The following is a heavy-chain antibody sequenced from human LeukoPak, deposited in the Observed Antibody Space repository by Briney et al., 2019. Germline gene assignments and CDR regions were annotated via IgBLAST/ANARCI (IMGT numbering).Heavy chain of an antibody. J-gene: IGHJ6*02. CDR2: IYYSGST. CDR1: SGSISSYY. D-gene: IGHD3-10*01. CDR3: ARDQGVRGVWCPRTGMDV. V-gene: IGHV4-59*01. Sequence: SETLSLTCTVSSGSISSYYWSWIRQPPGKGLEWIGYIYYSGSTNYNPSLKSRVTISIDTSKNQFSLKLISVTAADTAVYYCARDQGVRGVWCPRTGMDVWGQGTTVTVSS.